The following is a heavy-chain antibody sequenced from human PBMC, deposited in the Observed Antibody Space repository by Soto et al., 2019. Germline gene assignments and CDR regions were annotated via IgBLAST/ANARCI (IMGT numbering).Heavy chain of an antibody. D-gene: IGHD3-16*01. V-gene: IGHV3-30-3*01. J-gene: IGHJ5*02. Sequence: GGSLRLSCAVFGFTFSDYPMYWVRQAPGKGLEWVAIVSPDGSNKWYADFVKGRFTISRDNAKNTLYLQMNSLRAEDTAVYYCARDLHDYVSFRFDPWGQGTLVTVSS. CDR2: VSPDGSNK. CDR3: ARDLHDYVSFRFDP. CDR1: GFTFSDYP.